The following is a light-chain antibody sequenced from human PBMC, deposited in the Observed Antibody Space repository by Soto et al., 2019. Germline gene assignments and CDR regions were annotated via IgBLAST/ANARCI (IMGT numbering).Light chain of an antibody. Sequence: QSALTQPASVSGSPGQSITISCTGTSSDVGSYNLVSRYQEHPGKAPKLMIYEGSKRPSGVSNRFSGSKSGNTASLTISGLQADDEADYYCCSDAGINTFVVFGGGTQLTVL. CDR1: SSDVGSYNL. CDR3: CSDAGINTFVV. CDR2: EGS. V-gene: IGLV2-23*03. J-gene: IGLJ2*01.